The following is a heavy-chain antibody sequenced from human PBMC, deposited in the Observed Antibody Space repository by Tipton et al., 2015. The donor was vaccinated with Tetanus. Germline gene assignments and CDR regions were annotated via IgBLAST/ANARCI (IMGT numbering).Heavy chain of an antibody. D-gene: IGHD1-26*01. Sequence: SLRLSCAASGFTFSDYSMNWVRQAPGKGLEWVASISSTSTYIYYTGSVKGRFTIFRDNAKNSLYLQMNSLRAEDTAVYYCASGSTFDYWGQGTLVTVSS. CDR1: GFTFSDYS. CDR3: ASGSTFDY. CDR2: ISSTSTYI. V-gene: IGHV3-21*01. J-gene: IGHJ4*02.